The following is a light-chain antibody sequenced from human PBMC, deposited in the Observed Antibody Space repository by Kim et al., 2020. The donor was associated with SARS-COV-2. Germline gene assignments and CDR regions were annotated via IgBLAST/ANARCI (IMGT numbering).Light chain of an antibody. CDR2: GAS. J-gene: IGKJ5*01. CDR1: QSVSSTY. Sequence: PGESATLSCRASQSVSSTYLAWYQQKPGQTPRLLIYGASSRASGIPDRFSGSGSGTDFTLTISRLEPEDFAVYFCQQYGDSPLITFGQGTRLEIK. V-gene: IGKV3-20*01. CDR3: QQYGDSPLIT.